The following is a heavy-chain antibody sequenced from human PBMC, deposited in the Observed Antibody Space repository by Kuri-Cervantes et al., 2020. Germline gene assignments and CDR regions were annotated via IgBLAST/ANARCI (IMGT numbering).Heavy chain of an antibody. CDR3: ARGRIVATCRRGGSCPTANWFDP. D-gene: IGHD2-15*01. CDR2: INAGNGNT. CDR1: GYTFTSYA. V-gene: IGHV1-3*01. Sequence: ASVKVSCKASGYTFTSYAMHWVRQAPGQRLEWMGWINAGNGNTKYSQKFQGRVTITRDTSASTAYMELSSLRSEDTAVYYCARGRIVATCRRGGSCPTANWFDPWGQGTLVTVSS. J-gene: IGHJ5*02.